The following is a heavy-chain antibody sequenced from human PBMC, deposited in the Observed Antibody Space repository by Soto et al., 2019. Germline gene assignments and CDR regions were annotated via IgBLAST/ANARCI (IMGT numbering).Heavy chain of an antibody. V-gene: IGHV1-69*06. J-gene: IGHJ5*02. D-gene: IGHD5-12*01. CDR3: ARHHGPTTSENWFDP. CDR2: IIPIFGTA. CDR1: GGTFSSYA. Sequence: SVKVSCKASGGTFSSYAISWVRQAPGQGLEWMGGIIPIFGTANYAQKFQGRVTITADKSTSTAYMELSSLRSEDTAVYYCARHHGPTTSENWFDPWGQGTLVTVSS.